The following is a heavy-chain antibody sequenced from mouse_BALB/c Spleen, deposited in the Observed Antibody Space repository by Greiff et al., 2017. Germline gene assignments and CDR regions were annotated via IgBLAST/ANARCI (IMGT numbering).Heavy chain of an antibody. V-gene: IGHV1-20*02. CDR3: ARSGSRGNWYVDV. CDR2: INPYNGDT. CDR1: GYSFTGYF. D-gene: IGHD1-1*01. Sequence: VHVKQSGPELVKPGASVKISCKASGYSFTGYFMNWVMQSHGKSLEWIGRINPYNGDTFYNQKFKGKATLTVDKSSSTAHMELRSLASEDSAVYYCARSGSRGNWYVDVWGAGTTGTVAS. J-gene: IGHJ1*01.